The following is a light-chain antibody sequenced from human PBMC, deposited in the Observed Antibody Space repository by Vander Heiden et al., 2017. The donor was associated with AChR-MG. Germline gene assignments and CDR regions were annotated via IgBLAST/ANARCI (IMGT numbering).Light chain of an antibody. CDR3: CSYAGSKNVV. Sequence: QSALTQPASVAGFPGQSCPCSCAGTSSDVGSYNLVSWYHPHPGKAPKLMIYEVSKRPSGVSNRFSGSKSGNTASLTISGLQAEDEADYYCCSYAGSKNVVFGGGTKLTVL. J-gene: IGLJ2*01. CDR1: SSDVGSYNL. CDR2: EVS. V-gene: IGLV2-23*02.